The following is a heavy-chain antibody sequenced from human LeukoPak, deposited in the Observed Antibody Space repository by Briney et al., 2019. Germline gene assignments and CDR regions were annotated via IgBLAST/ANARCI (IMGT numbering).Heavy chain of an antibody. V-gene: IGHV4-34*01. CDR1: GGSFSGYY. D-gene: IGHD3-10*01. CDR3: ARRTMVRGPLWYFDL. J-gene: IGHJ2*01. Sequence: LSETLSLTCAVYGGSFSGYYWSWIRQPPGKGLEWIGEINHSGSTNYNPSLKSRVTISVDTSKNQFSLKLSSVTAADTAVYYCARRTMVRGPLWYFDLWGRGTLVTVSS. CDR2: INHSGST.